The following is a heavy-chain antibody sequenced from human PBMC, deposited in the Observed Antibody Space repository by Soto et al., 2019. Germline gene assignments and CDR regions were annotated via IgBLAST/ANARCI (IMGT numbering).Heavy chain of an antibody. J-gene: IGHJ4*02. CDR2: TSYRSKWYH. Sequence: HVQLQQSGPGLVKPSQTLSLTCVISGDSVSIYSGAWNWIRQSPSRGLEWLGRTSYRSKWYHDYAYSVKARIIISVDTSKDQRSLQLNSVPPEDAAVYYCAAAPGYSLDYWGQGTQVTVSS. CDR1: GDSVSIYSGA. CDR3: AAAPGYSLDY. V-gene: IGHV6-1*01. D-gene: IGHD5-12*01.